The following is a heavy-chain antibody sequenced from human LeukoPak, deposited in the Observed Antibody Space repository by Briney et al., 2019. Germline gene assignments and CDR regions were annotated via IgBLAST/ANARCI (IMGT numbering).Heavy chain of an antibody. CDR1: GYTFTSYG. J-gene: IGHJ4*02. CDR3: ARDRTAVAGIKQFDY. V-gene: IGHV1-2*02. D-gene: IGHD6-19*01. CDR2: INPNSGGT. Sequence: ASVKVSCKASGYTFTSYGISWVRQAPGQGLEWMGWINPNSGGTNYAQKFQGRVTMTRDTSISTAYMELSRLRSDDTAAYYCARDRTAVAGIKQFDYWGQGTLVTVSS.